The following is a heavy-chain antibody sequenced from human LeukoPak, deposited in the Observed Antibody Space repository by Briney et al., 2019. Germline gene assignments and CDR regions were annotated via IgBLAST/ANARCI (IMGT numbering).Heavy chain of an antibody. D-gene: IGHD7-27*01. V-gene: IGHV4-30-2*01. Sequence: SETLSLTCTVSGGSISSGGYYWSWIRQPPGKGLEWIGYIYHSGSTYYNPSLKSRVTISVDRSKNQFSLKLSSVTAADTAVYYCARTPTPLASTGEGVWFDPWGQGTLVTVSS. CDR3: ARTPTPLASTGEGVWFDP. CDR2: IYHSGST. CDR1: GGSISSGGYY. J-gene: IGHJ5*02.